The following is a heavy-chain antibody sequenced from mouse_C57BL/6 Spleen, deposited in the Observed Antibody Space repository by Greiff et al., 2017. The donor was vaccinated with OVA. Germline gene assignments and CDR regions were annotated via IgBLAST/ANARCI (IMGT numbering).Heavy chain of an antibody. Sequence: VQLQQSGPELVKPGASVKISCKASGYSFTDYNMNWVKQSNGKSLEWIGVISPNYGTTSYNQKFKGKATLTVDQSSITAYMQLNSLTSEDSAVYYCARRRSYDYDGYYCDYWGQGTTLTVSS. V-gene: IGHV1-39*01. CDR1: GYSFTDYN. CDR3: ARRRSYDYDGYYCDY. J-gene: IGHJ2*01. D-gene: IGHD2-4*01. CDR2: ISPNYGTT.